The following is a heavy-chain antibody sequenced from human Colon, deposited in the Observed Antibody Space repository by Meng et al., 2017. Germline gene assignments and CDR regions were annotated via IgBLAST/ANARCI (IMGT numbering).Heavy chain of an antibody. CDR3: ARDSGYDKNWFDP. D-gene: IGHD5-12*01. CDR2: IYYSGST. Sequence: VQLQKAGPGLVGPSETLSLTCTVSGGSVISNSYYWSWIRQPPGKGLEWIGFIYYSGSTNYNPSLKSRVTISVDTSKNQFSLKVSSVTAADTAVYYCARDSGYDKNWFDPWGQGTLVTVSS. CDR1: GGSVISNSYY. J-gene: IGHJ5*02. V-gene: IGHV4-61*01.